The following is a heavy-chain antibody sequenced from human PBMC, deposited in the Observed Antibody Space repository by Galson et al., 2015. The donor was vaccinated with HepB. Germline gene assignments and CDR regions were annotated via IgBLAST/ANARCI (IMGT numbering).Heavy chain of an antibody. D-gene: IGHD1-26*01. CDR3: ARARYSTSPPDY. CDR2: ISTYNFNT. V-gene: IGHV1-18*01. Sequence: SVKVSCKASGYTFTPYGISWVRQAPGQGLEWMGWISTYNFNTNFAQRLQDRVTMTTDTATSTAYIELRSLGSDDTAVYYCARARYSTSPPDYWGQGTLVTVSS. CDR1: GYTFTPYG. J-gene: IGHJ4*02.